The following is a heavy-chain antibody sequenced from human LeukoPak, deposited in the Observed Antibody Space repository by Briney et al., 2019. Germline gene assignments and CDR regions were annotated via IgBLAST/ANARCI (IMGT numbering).Heavy chain of an antibody. V-gene: IGHV3-48*04. J-gene: IGHJ4*02. CDR1: GFTFSSYG. D-gene: IGHD1-26*01. CDR3: ARGGSYLFDY. CDR2: ITRTSSTI. Sequence: PGGSLRLSCAASGFTFSSYGMHWVRQAPGKGLEWISYITRTSSTIYYADSVEGRFTISRDNAKNSLYLQMNSLRAEDTAVYYCARGGSYLFDYWGQGTLVTVSS.